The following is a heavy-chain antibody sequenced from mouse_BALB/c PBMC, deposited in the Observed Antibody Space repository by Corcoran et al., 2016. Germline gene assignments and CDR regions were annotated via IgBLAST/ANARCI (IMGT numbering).Heavy chain of an antibody. CDR2: INPYNGAT. Sequence: EVQLQQSGPELVKPGASVKISCKASDYSFTDYYMHWVKQSHVKSLEWIGRINPYNGATTYNQNFKDKATLTVDKSSSTTYMELHSLTSEDSAVYYCARSFWCAYWCQGTLVTVSA. CDR1: DYSFTDYY. J-gene: IGHJ3*01. V-gene: IGHV1-18*01. CDR3: ARSFWCAY.